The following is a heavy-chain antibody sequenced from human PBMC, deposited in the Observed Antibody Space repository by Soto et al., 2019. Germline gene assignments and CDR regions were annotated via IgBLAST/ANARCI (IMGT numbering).Heavy chain of an antibody. CDR3: ARGDSSGYYHSWFES. CDR1: GGSVRGGVTY. D-gene: IGHD3-22*01. V-gene: IGHV4-30-4*01. J-gene: IGHJ5*01. CDR2: IHYSGST. Sequence: SETLSLTCNVSGGSVRGGVTYWSWIRQSPGNGLEWVGYIHYSGSTYYNPSFRSRGNTALDMSKDRFSLQLSSVTAADMAVHFCARGDSSGYYHSWFESWGRGTLVTASS.